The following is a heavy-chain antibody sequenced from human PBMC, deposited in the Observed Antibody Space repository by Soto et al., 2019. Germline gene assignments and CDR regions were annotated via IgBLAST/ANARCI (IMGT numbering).Heavy chain of an antibody. J-gene: IGHJ5*02. D-gene: IGHD2-2*01. CDR3: ARGYCSITSCSNWLDP. CDR1: GGSISSGYS. CDR2: IYHSGIT. V-gene: IGHV4-30-2*01. Sequence: QLQLQESGSGLVKPSQTLSLTCAVSGGSISSGYSWSWIRQPPGKGLEWIGYIYHSGITYYNPSLKRRVTISVDRSKNQFSLKLSSVTAADTAVYYCARGYCSITSCSNWLDPWCQGTLVTVSS.